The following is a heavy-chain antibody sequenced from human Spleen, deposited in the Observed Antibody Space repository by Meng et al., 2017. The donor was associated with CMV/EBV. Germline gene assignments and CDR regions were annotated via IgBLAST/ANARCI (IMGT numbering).Heavy chain of an antibody. CDR1: GFTFSNYA. CDR3: AKVDIVVVPAAILIIAEYFHH. D-gene: IGHD2-2*02. V-gene: IGHV3-23*01. Sequence: GESLKISCAASGFTFSNYAMSWVRQAPGKGLEWVSTISGNGASTYYADSVKGRLTISRDNSTSTLYLQMNSLRAEDTAIYYCAKVDIVVVPAAILIIAEYFHHWGQGTLVTVSS. J-gene: IGHJ1*01. CDR2: ISGNGAST.